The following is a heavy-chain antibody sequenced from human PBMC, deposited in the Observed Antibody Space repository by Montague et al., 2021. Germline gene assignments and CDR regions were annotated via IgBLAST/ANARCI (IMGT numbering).Heavy chain of an antibody. Sequence: LRLSCAASGFTFSSYTINWVRQAPGKGLEWVSSISSSSLYIDYADSVKGRFTISRDNAKNSLYLQMNSLRAEDTAVYYCASLPYSSAWPYYFDHWGQGTLVTVSS. V-gene: IGHV3-21*01. CDR1: GFTFSSYT. D-gene: IGHD6-19*01. CDR3: ASLPYSSAWPYYFDH. CDR2: ISSSSLYI. J-gene: IGHJ4*02.